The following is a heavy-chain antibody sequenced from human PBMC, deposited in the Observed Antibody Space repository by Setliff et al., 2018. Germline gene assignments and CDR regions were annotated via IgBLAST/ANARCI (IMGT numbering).Heavy chain of an antibody. CDR3: VRGTQYLPVGDL. V-gene: IGHV3-21*01. CDR1: GFGFSSYN. D-gene: IGHD1-7*01. Sequence: PGGSLRLSCEGSGFGFSSYNMNWVRQTPGGGLEWVSSISIRSDYINYADSVKGRFVISRDNANNSLFLQMNGLRAEDTGVYYCVRGTQYLPVGDLWGQGTLVTVSS. CDR2: ISIRSDYI. J-gene: IGHJ5*02.